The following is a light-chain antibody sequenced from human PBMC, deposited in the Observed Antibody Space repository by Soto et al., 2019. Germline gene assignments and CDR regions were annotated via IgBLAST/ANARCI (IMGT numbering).Light chain of an antibody. CDR2: EGT. J-gene: IGLJ3*02. CDR3: CSYARGSRA. V-gene: IGLV2-11*01. Sequence: QSVLTQPRSVSGSPGQSVTISCTGTSSDVGGYNYVSWYQQHPGKAPKLMIYEGTKRPAGVSDRFSGSKSGNTASLTISGLQAEDEADYYCCSYARGSRAFGGGTKLTVL. CDR1: SSDVGGYNY.